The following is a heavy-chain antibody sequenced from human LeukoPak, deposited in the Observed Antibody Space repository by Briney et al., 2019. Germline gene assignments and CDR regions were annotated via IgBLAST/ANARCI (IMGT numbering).Heavy chain of an antibody. Sequence: GGSLRLSCTASGFTFSGYWMHWVRQVPGQGLVWVSYIKSDGTTTNYADSVKGRFTISRDNAKNTLYLQMNSLTVEDTAVYYCVRESGYTYGLWGQGSLVTVSS. CDR3: VRESGYTYGL. CDR2: IKSDGTTT. J-gene: IGHJ4*02. V-gene: IGHV3-74*01. CDR1: GFTFSGYW. D-gene: IGHD3-10*01.